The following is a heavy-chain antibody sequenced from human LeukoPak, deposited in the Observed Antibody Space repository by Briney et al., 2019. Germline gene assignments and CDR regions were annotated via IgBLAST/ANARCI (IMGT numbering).Heavy chain of an antibody. CDR2: ISYDGGNK. V-gene: IGHV3-30-3*01. CDR1: GFTFSSFA. D-gene: IGHD3-22*01. CDR3: ARDYYDSGGTRYDY. Sequence: GGSLRLSCAASGFTFSSFAMHWVRQAPGRGLEWVATISYDGGNKQYADSVKGRFTISRDNSKNTLYLQMNSLRADDTAVYYCARDYYDSGGTRYDYWGQGTLVIVSS. J-gene: IGHJ4*02.